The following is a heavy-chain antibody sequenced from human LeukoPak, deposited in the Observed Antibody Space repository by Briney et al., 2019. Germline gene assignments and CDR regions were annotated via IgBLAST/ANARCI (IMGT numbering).Heavy chain of an antibody. CDR2: IYSGGST. D-gene: IGHD3-22*01. Sequence: GGSLRLSCAASGFTVSSNYMSWVRQAPEKGLEWVSVIYSGGSTYYADSVKGRFTISRDNSKNTLYLQMNSLRAEDTAVYYCARDRDSSGYEYYFDYWGQGTLVTVSS. J-gene: IGHJ4*02. V-gene: IGHV3-66*01. CDR1: GFTVSSNY. CDR3: ARDRDSSGYEYYFDY.